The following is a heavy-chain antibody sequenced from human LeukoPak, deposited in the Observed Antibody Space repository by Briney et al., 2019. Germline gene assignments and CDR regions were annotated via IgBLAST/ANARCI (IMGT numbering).Heavy chain of an antibody. CDR1: GFTFSSYG. D-gene: IGHD2-2*02. CDR2: ISGSGGST. CDR3: AKTRVPAAILDAFDI. J-gene: IGHJ3*02. Sequence: PGGSLRLSCAASGFTFSSYGMHWVRQAPGKGLEWVSAISGSGGSTYYADSVKGRFTISRDNSKNTLYLQMNSLRAEDTAVYYCAKTRVPAAILDAFDIWGQGTMVTVSS. V-gene: IGHV3-23*01.